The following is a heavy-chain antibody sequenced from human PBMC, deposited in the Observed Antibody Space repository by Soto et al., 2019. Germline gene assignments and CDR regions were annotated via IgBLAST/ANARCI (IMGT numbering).Heavy chain of an antibody. J-gene: IGHJ4*02. CDR2: IHYSGST. V-gene: IGHV4-59*01. CDR1: GGSISSGY. CDR3: TRGGGWLPDV. D-gene: IGHD5-12*01. Sequence: QVQLQESGPGLVRPSETLSLTCTVSGGSISSGYWSWIRQPPGKGLEWIGHIHYSGSTNYNPSLKSRVTISIDPSKNHFSLKLTSVPAADTAVYYCTRGGGWLPDVWGQGTLVTVSS.